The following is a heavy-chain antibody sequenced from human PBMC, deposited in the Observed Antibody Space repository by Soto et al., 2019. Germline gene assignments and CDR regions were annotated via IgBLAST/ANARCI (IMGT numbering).Heavy chain of an antibody. V-gene: IGHV1-69*01. CDR3: ARDRDDYGSGNYYNRIDF. CDR2: IIPIFGTP. D-gene: IGHD3-10*01. Sequence: QVQLVQSEAEVKKPGSSVMVSCKASGGIFSTYAISWLRQAPGQGLEWMGGIIPIFGTPNYAQRFQGRVTITADESTSTAYMELSRLRSEDTAVYYCARDRDDYGSGNYYNRIDFWGQGTLVTVSS. CDR1: GGIFSTYA. J-gene: IGHJ4*02.